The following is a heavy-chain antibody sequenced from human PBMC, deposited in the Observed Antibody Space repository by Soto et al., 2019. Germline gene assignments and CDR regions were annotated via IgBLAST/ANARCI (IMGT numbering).Heavy chain of an antibody. CDR2: ISAYNGNT. Sequence: GASVKVSCKASGYTFTSYGISWVRQAPGQGLEWMGWISAYNGNTNYAQKLQGRVTMTTDTSTSTAYMELRSLRSDDTAVYYCARVRNYDYGAQYFDYWGQGTLVTVSS. CDR3: ARVRNYDYGAQYFDY. J-gene: IGHJ4*02. CDR1: GYTFTSYG. V-gene: IGHV1-18*01. D-gene: IGHD4-17*01.